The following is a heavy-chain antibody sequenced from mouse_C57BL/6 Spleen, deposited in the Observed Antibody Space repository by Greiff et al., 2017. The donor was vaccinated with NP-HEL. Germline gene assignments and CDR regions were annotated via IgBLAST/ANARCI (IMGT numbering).Heavy chain of an antibody. D-gene: IGHD4-1*01. Sequence: VQVVESGAELAKPGASVKLSCKASGYTFTSYWMHWVKQRPGQGLEWIGYSKRSCGYTKYNQKFKDKATLTADKSSSTAYMQLSSLTYEDSAVYYGARLTGTRDWYFDVWGTGTTVTVSA. J-gene: IGHJ1*03. CDR3: ARLTGTRDWYFDV. CDR1: GYTFTSYW. V-gene: IGHV1-7*01. CDR2: SKRSCGYT.